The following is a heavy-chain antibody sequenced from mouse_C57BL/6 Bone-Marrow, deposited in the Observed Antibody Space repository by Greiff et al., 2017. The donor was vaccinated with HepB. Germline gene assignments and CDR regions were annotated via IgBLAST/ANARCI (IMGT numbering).Heavy chain of an antibody. Sequence: VQLQQPGAELVRPGSSVKLSCKASGYTFTSYWMHWVKQRPIQGLEWIGNIDPSDSETHYNQKFKDKATLTVDKSSSTAYMQLSSLTSEDTAVYYCTTSATGYYFDYWGQGTTLTVSS. CDR2: IDPSDSET. D-gene: IGHD1-2*01. V-gene: IGHV1-52*01. J-gene: IGHJ2*01. CDR3: TTSATGYYFDY. CDR1: GYTFTSYW.